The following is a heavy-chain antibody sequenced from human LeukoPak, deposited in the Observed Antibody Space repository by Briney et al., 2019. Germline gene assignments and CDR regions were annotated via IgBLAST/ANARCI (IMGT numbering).Heavy chain of an antibody. V-gene: IGHV3-23*01. CDR3: AKESGYGDYWYFDY. D-gene: IGHD6-25*01. CDR1: GFTFNKYD. CDR2: ISDSGDRT. Sequence: GSLRLSCATSGFTFNKYDMSWVRQVPGKGLEWVSGISDSGDRTYYADSVKGRFTISRDNSKNTLYLQVNSLRAEDTAAYYCAKESGYGDYWYFDYWGQGTLVTVST. J-gene: IGHJ4*02.